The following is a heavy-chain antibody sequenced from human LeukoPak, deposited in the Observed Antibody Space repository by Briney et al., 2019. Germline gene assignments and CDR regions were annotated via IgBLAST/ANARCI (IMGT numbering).Heavy chain of an antibody. V-gene: IGHV4-38-2*02. CDR3: ARDSRRELLHAFDI. Sequence: SETLSLTCTVSGYSISSGYYWGWIRQPPGKGLEWIGSIYHSGSTYYNPSLKSRVTISVDTSKNQFSLKLSSVTAADTAVYYCARDSRRELLHAFDIWGQGTMVTVSS. J-gene: IGHJ3*02. D-gene: IGHD1-26*01. CDR1: GYSISSGYY. CDR2: IYHSGST.